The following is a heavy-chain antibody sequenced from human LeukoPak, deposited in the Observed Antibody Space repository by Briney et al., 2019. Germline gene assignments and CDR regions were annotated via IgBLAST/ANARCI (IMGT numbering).Heavy chain of an antibody. V-gene: IGHV3-21*01. Sequence: GGSLRLSCAGSGVTFSGSNMNWFRQAPGKGLERVSPISSSSKHIFYADSVKGRFTISRDNAKNSLYLQMNSLRAEDTAVYYCAREAEWLFAAGYYYYLDVWGKGTTVTVSS. J-gene: IGHJ6*03. CDR2: ISSSSKHI. CDR1: GVTFSGSN. CDR3: AREAEWLFAAGYYYYLDV. D-gene: IGHD6-19*01.